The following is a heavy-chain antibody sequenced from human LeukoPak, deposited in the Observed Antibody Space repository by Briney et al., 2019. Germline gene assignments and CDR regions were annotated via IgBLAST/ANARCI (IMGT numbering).Heavy chain of an antibody. CDR3: AQGSVDTAMVNWFDP. J-gene: IGHJ5*02. CDR2: ISGSGGST. D-gene: IGHD5-18*01. Sequence: GGSLRLSCAASGFTFSSYAMSWVRQAPGEGLEWVSAISGSGGSTYYADSVKGRFTISRDNSKNTLYLQMNSLRAEDTAVYYCAQGSVDTAMVNWFDPWGQGTLVTVSS. V-gene: IGHV3-23*01. CDR1: GFTFSSYA.